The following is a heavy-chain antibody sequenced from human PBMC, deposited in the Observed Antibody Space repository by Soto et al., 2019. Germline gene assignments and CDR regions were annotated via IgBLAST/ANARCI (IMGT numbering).Heavy chain of an antibody. V-gene: IGHV3-23*01. CDR1: GFTFSSYA. CDR3: AKDAKSNYYYYYMDV. J-gene: IGHJ6*03. Sequence: GGSLRLSCAASGFTFSSYAMSWVRQAPGKGLEWVSAISGSSGSTYYADSVKGRFTISRDNAKNTLYLQMNSLRAEDTAVYYCAKDAKSNYYYYYMDVWGKGTKVTVSS. CDR2: ISGSSGST.